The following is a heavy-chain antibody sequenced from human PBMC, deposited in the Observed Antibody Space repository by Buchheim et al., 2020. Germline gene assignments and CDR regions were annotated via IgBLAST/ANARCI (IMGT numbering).Heavy chain of an antibody. Sequence: QVQLVESGGGVVQSGRSLRLSCAASGFTFSSYAMHWVRQAPGKGLEWVAVISYDGSNKYYADSVKGRFTTSRDNSKNTLYLQMNSLRAEDTAVYYCAISSALDVWGQGTT. V-gene: IGHV3-30*03. J-gene: IGHJ6*02. CDR1: GFTFSSYA. CDR2: ISYDGSNK. CDR3: AISSALDV.